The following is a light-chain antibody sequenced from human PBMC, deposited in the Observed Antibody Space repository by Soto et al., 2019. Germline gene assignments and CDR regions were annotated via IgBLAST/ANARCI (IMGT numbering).Light chain of an antibody. CDR3: GTWDSSLSAYV. CDR1: SSNIGNNY. Sequence: QSVLTQPPSVSAAPGQKVTISCSGSSSNIGNNYVSWYQHLPGTAPKFLIYDNSKRPSGIPDRFSGSKSGTSATLGITGLQTGDEADYYCGTWDSSLSAYVFGTGTKVTVL. V-gene: IGLV1-51*01. J-gene: IGLJ1*01. CDR2: DNS.